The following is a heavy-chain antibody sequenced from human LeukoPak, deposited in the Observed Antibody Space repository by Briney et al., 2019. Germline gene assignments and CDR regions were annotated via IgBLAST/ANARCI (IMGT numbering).Heavy chain of an antibody. CDR3: AKGSYYDSSGYYYGRD. Sequence: SGGSLRLSCAASGFTFSSYGMHWVRQAPGKGLEWVAVISYDGSNKYYADSVKGRFTISRDNSKNTLYLQMNSPRAEDTAVYYCAKGSYYDSSGYYYGRDWGQGTLVTVSS. CDR2: ISYDGSNK. CDR1: GFTFSSYG. J-gene: IGHJ4*02. D-gene: IGHD3-22*01. V-gene: IGHV3-30*18.